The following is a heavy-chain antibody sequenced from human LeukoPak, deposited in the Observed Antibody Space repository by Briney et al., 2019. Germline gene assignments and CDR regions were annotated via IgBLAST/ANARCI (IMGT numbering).Heavy chain of an antibody. CDR1: GFTFSSYA. CDR2: IGASGGSR. CDR3: AKAEGYDIWTGLDY. Sequence: GESLRLSCATSGFTFSSYAMSWVRQAPGKGLEGVSGIGASGGSRYYAESVKGRFTISRDNSKNTLYLQMNRLRTEDTAVYYCAKAEGYDIWTGLDYWGQGTLVTVPS. D-gene: IGHD3-9*01. V-gene: IGHV3-23*01. J-gene: IGHJ4*02.